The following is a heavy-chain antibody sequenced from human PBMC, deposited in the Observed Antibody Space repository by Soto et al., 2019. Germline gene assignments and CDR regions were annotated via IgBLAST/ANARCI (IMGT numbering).Heavy chain of an antibody. J-gene: IGHJ4*02. D-gene: IGHD3-16*01. Sequence: LRLSCAASGFTFNTYVMHWVRQAPGKGLEWVALIWYDGSNKYYADSVKGRFTISRDNSKNTLYLQMNSLRAEDTAVYYCARGARDFDYWGQGTLVTVSS. V-gene: IGHV3-33*01. CDR3: ARGARDFDY. CDR2: IWYDGSNK. CDR1: GFTFNTYV.